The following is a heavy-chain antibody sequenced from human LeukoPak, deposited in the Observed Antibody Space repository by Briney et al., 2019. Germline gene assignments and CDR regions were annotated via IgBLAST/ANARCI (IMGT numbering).Heavy chain of an antibody. D-gene: IGHD6-13*01. CDR1: GFTVSTYW. V-gene: IGHV3-7*01. J-gene: IGHJ4*02. Sequence: GGSLRLSCAASGFTVSTYWLSWVRQAPGKGLEWVANINHDGSDKYYVDSVKGRFTISRDNAKNSLYLQMNSLRAEDTAMYYCARVSSSSPPGYWGQGTLVTVSS. CDR3: ARVSSSSPPGY. CDR2: INHDGSDK.